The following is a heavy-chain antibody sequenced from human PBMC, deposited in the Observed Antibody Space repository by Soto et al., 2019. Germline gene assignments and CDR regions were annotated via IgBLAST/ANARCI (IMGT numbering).Heavy chain of an antibody. V-gene: IGHV4-61*01. Sequence: QVQLQESGPGLVKPSETLSLTCTVSGGSVSSGSYYWSWIRQPPGKGLEWIGYIYYSGTTNYNPSLKSRVTISVDTPKNQFSLKLSSVTAADTAVYYGARGSLVGATSFDYWGQGTLVTGSS. J-gene: IGHJ4*02. CDR3: ARGSLVGATSFDY. CDR2: IYYSGTT. CDR1: GGSVSSGSYY. D-gene: IGHD1-26*01.